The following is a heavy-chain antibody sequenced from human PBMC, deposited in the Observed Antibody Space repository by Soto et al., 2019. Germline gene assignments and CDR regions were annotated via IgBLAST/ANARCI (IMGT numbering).Heavy chain of an antibody. CDR3: ARDGYYCSGGSCYSNYFDY. Sequence: EVQLVESGGGLVKPGGSLRLSCAASGFTFSSYSMNWVRQAPGKGLEWVSSISSSSSYIYYADSVKGRFTISRDNAKNSLYLQMNSLRAEDTAVYYWARDGYYCSGGSCYSNYFDYWGQGTLVTVSS. CDR1: GFTFSSYS. V-gene: IGHV3-21*01. D-gene: IGHD2-15*01. J-gene: IGHJ4*02. CDR2: ISSSSSYI.